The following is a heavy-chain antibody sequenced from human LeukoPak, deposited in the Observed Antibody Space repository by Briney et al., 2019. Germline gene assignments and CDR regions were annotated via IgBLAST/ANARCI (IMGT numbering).Heavy chain of an antibody. J-gene: IGHJ5*02. CDR2: IYYSGDT. CDR3: VRLMAVATNRFDP. CDR1: GDSISSSRYY. V-gene: IGHV4-39*07. D-gene: IGHD5-12*01. Sequence: SETLSLTCTVSGDSISSSRYYWNWIRQPPGKGLEWIGNIYYSGDTYYSPSLKSRVAISLDTSKNQFSLRLTSMTAADTAVYYCVRLMAVATNRFDPWGQGTLVTVSS.